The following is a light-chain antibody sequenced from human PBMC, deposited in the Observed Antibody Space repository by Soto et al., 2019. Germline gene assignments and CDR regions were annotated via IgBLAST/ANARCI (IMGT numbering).Light chain of an antibody. Sequence: EIVLTQSPGTLSLSPGERAPLSCRASQSVSSSFLAWYQQKPGQAPRLLIYGASNRATGIPDRFSGSGSGTDFTLTISRLEPEDFAVYYCQQYVTSPWAFGQGTNVAIE. J-gene: IGKJ1*01. V-gene: IGKV3-20*01. CDR1: QSVSSSF. CDR2: GAS. CDR3: QQYVTSPWA.